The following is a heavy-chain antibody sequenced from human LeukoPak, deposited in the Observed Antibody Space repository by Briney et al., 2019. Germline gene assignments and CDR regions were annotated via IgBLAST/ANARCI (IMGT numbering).Heavy chain of an antibody. CDR3: ANCAIPRGGYNRGAFYY. CDR2: ISGSGGST. D-gene: IGHD5-24*01. J-gene: IGHJ4*02. CDR1: GYTLSSYA. Sequence: GGSLRPSCAASGYTLSSYAMSWVRQAPGKGLEWVSAISGSGGSTYYADSVKGRFSISRDNSKNTLYLQMNSLSAEQADENYVANCAIPRGGYNRGAFYYRGQVTLVTSSS. V-gene: IGHV3-23*01.